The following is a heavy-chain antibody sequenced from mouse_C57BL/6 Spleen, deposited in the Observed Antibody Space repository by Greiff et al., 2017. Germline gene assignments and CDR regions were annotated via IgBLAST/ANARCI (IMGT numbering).Heavy chain of an antibody. V-gene: IGHV1-26*01. CDR3: ARSEGFAY. J-gene: IGHJ3*01. Sequence: EVQLQQSGPELVKPGASVKISCKASGYTFTDYYMNWVKQSHGKSLEWIGDINPNNGGTSYNQKFKGKATLTVDKSSITAYMELRSLTSEDSAVYYCARSEGFAYWGQGTLVTVSA. CDR1: GYTFTDYY. CDR2: INPNNGGT.